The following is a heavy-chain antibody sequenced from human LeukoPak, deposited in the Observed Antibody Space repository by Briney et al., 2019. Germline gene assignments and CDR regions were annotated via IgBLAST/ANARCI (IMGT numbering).Heavy chain of an antibody. D-gene: IGHD5-12*01. CDR3: ARCGGDIVSYYYYGMDV. CDR1: GYTFTSYG. J-gene: IGHJ6*02. CDR2: ISAYNGNT. V-gene: IGHV1-18*01. Sequence: ASVKVSCKASGYTFTSYGISWVRQAPGQGLEWMGWISAYNGNTNYAQKLQGRVTMTTDTSTSTAYMELRSLRSDDTAVYYCARCGGDIVSYYYYGMDVWGQGTTVTVSS.